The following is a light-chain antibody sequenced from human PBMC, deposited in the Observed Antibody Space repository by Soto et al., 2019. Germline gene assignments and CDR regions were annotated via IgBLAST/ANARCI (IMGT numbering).Light chain of an antibody. Sequence: EIVMTQSPDTLSVSPGERATLSCRASQSVSSKLGWYQQKPGQAPRLLIYGASIRATGIPARFSGSGSGTEFTLTISSLQSEDFAVYFCQQYNNWPRTFGLGTKVDI. CDR2: GAS. CDR1: QSVSSK. V-gene: IGKV3-15*01. CDR3: QQYNNWPRT. J-gene: IGKJ3*01.